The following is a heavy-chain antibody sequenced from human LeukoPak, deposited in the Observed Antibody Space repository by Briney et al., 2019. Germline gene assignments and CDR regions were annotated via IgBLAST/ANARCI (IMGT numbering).Heavy chain of an antibody. D-gene: IGHD3-10*02. V-gene: IGHV3-48*01. CDR1: GFTFSSYS. CDR3: AELGITMIGGV. Sequence: QTGGSLRLSCAASGFTFSSYSMNWVRRAPGKGLEWVSYISSSSSTIYYADSVKGRFTISRDNAKNSLYLQMNGLRAEDTAVYYCAELGITMIGGVWGKGTTVTISS. J-gene: IGHJ6*04. CDR2: ISSSSSTI.